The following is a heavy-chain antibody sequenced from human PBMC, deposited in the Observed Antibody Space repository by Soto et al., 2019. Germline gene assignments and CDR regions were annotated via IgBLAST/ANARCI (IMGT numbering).Heavy chain of an antibody. V-gene: IGHV3-21*01. CDR1: GFTFSSYS. CDR3: ARDLPYRSRGKTTNYYGMDV. CDR2: ISSSSSYI. D-gene: IGHD1-26*01. J-gene: IGHJ6*02. Sequence: GGSLRLSCSASGFTFSSYSMNWVRQAPGKGLEWVSSISSSSSYIYYGDSVKGRFTISRDNAKNSLYLQMNSLRAEDTAVYYCARDLPYRSRGKTTNYYGMDVWGQGTTVTVSS.